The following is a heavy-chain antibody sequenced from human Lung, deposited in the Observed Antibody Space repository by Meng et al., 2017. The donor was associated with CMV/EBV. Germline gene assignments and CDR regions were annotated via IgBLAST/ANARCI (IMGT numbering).Heavy chain of an antibody. D-gene: IGHD4/OR15-4a*01. J-gene: IGHJ6*02. Sequence: GESLKISCVASGFTLVRYHMHWVRQAPGKGLEWVAFIWYDGGNKFYADSVKGRFTISRDNSKNTLYLQMNNVGADDAAIYFCARPRYGTSHYPVYYYYGMAVWGLGTTVTVSS. CDR1: GFTLVRYH. CDR3: ARPRYGTSHYPVYYYYGMAV. CDR2: IWYDGGNK. V-gene: IGHV3-33*01.